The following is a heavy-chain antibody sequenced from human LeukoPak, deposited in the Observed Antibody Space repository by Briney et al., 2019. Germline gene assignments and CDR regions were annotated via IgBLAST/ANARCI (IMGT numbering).Heavy chain of an antibody. CDR1: GGSFSDSY. Sequence: SETLSLTCAVYGGSFSDSYWDWIRQPPGKGLEWIGTIYYSGRTYYSPSLKSRVTLSVDTSSNQFSLNLRSVTAADTAVYYCARRRYYDGSGYLEWGQGTLLSVSS. CDR2: IYYSGRT. D-gene: IGHD3-22*01. V-gene: IGHV4-34*01. CDR3: ARRRYYDGSGYLE. J-gene: IGHJ1*01.